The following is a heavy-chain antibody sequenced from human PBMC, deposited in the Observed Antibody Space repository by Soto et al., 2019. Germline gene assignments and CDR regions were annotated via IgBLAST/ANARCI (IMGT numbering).Heavy chain of an antibody. V-gene: IGHV4-59*01. CDR3: AREQYSSSGDYFDY. CDR2: IYYSGST. D-gene: IGHD6-6*01. J-gene: IGHJ4*02. Sequence: SETLSLTCTVSGGSISSYYWSWIRQPPGKGLEWIGYIYYSGSTYYNPSLKSRVTISVDTSKNQFSPKLSSVTAADTVVYYCAREQYSSSGDYFDYWGQGTLVTVSS. CDR1: GGSISSYY.